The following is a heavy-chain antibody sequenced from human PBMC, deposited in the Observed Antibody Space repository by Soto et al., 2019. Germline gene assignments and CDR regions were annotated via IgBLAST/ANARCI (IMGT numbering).Heavy chain of an antibody. CDR1: GFSLYNTRVG. Sequence: QVTLKESGPVMVRPTETLTLTCTVSGFSLYNTRVGVAWIRQPPGKALEWLAHIFSNEEKSYSATLKKRVTISKDTSNSQVVLTMTSMDPSDTVTYFCARVGPDYYGLLTGQSINFDYGGQGTLVTVSS. D-gene: IGHD3-9*01. CDR3: ARVGPDYYGLLTGQSINFDY. J-gene: IGHJ4*02. CDR2: IFSNEEK. V-gene: IGHV2-26*01.